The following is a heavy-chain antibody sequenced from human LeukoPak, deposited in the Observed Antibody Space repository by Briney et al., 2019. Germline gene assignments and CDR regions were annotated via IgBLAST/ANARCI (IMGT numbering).Heavy chain of an antibody. CDR2: ISSSSSYI. Sequence: PGGSLRLSCAASGFTVSSNYMSWVRQAPGKGLEWVSSISSSSSYIYYADSVKGRFTISRDNAKNSLYLQMNSLRAEDTAVYYCARVPLIAAAGLYYYYYMDVWGKGTTVTVSS. CDR3: ARVPLIAAAGLYYYYYMDV. V-gene: IGHV3-21*01. CDR1: GFTVSSNY. J-gene: IGHJ6*03. D-gene: IGHD6-13*01.